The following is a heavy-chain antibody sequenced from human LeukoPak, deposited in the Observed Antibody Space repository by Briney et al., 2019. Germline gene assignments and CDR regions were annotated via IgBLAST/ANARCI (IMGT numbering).Heavy chain of an antibody. V-gene: IGHV4-34*01. J-gene: IGHJ3*02. CDR3: ARWSSGYYDAFDI. CDR1: GGSFSGYY. CDR2: INHSGST. D-gene: IGHD3-22*01. Sequence: PSETLSLTCAVYGGSFSGYYWSWIRQPPGKGLEWIGEINHSGSTYYNPSLKSRVTISVDTSKNQFSLKLSSVTAADTAVYYCARWSSGYYDAFDIWGQGTMVTVSS.